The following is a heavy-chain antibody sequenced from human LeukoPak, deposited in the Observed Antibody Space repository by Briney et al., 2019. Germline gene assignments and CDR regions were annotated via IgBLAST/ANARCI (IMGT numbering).Heavy chain of an antibody. D-gene: IGHD2-21*02. J-gene: IGHJ5*02. CDR3: ARVRVVVTAIPENWFDP. V-gene: IGHV4-59*01. Sequence: SETLSLTCTVSGGSISNYYWSWIRQPPGKGLEWIGYIYYSGSTNYNPSLKSRVTISVDTSKNQFSLKLSSVTAADTAVYYCARVRVVVTAIPENWFDPWGQGTLVTVSS. CDR2: IYYSGST. CDR1: GGSISNYY.